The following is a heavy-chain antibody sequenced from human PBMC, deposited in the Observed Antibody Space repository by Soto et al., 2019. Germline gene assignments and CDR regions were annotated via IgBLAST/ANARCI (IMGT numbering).Heavy chain of an antibody. J-gene: IGHJ6*03. Sequence: EVQLLESGGGLVQPGGSLRLSCAASGFSFSSYAMTWVRQAPGKGLEWVSTNSGSGRSTYYADSVKGRFTISRDNSKNTLYLQVNSLRAEDTAEYYCAKDPSGYADGYYYYYYMHVWGKGTTVTVSS. CDR3: AKDPSGYADGYYYYYYMHV. CDR2: NSGSGRST. V-gene: IGHV3-23*01. CDR1: GFSFSSYA. D-gene: IGHD5-12*01.